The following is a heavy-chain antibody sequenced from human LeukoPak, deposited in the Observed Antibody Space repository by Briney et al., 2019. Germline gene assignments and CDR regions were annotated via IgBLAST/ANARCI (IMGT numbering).Heavy chain of an antibody. D-gene: IGHD3-3*01. J-gene: IGHJ4*02. CDR3: AKHSWWSGYFYFLPFDY. Sequence: PGGSLRLSCAASGFIFTDYWMYWVRQAPGRGLAWVANIKEDGSEKNYVDSVKGRFTISRDNAKSSVYLQMNSLRVEDTAVYYCAKHSWWSGYFYFLPFDYWGQGTLVTVSS. CDR1: GFIFTDYW. V-gene: IGHV3-7*03. CDR2: IKEDGSEK.